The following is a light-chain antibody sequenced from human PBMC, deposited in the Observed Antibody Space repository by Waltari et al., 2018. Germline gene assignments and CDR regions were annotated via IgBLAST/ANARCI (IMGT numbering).Light chain of an antibody. J-gene: IGLJ2*01. V-gene: IGLV2-8*01. CDR1: SSDVGGYNS. CDR2: EVS. Sequence: QSALTQPPSASGSPGQSVTISCTGTSSDVGGYNSVSWYQQHPGKAPKLRTYEVSKRPAGGPDRLSAPKSGTRASLTVSGLQAEDEADYYCSSYAGSNNLVFGGGTKLTVL. CDR3: SSYAGSNNLV.